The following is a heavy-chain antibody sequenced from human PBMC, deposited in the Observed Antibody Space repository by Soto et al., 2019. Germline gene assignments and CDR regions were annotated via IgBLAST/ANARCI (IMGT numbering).Heavy chain of an antibody. CDR3: ARVVRFCSSPSCRGRNWFDP. CDR1: GGSISSGDYY. Sequence: SSETLSLTCSVSGGSISSGDYYWSWIRQPPGKGLEWIGYMFYTGTTYYNPSLKSRITISMDTSKNQFSLRLTSVTAEDTAEYHSARVVRFCSSPSCRGRNWFDPWGQGNRVT. CDR2: MFYTGTT. D-gene: IGHD2-2*01. J-gene: IGHJ5*02. V-gene: IGHV4-30-4*01.